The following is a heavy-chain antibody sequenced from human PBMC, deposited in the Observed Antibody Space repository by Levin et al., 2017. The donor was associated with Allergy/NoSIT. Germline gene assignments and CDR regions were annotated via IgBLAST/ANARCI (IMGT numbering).Heavy chain of an antibody. CDR2: ISGSGGST. D-gene: IGHD3-10*01. V-gene: IGHV3-23*01. CDR3: AKEVSYGSGSYTAFDI. CDR1: GFTFSSYA. J-gene: IGHJ3*02. Sequence: GESLKISCAASGFTFSSYAMSWVRQAPGKGLEWVSAISGSGGSTYYADSVKGRFTISRDNSKNTLYLQMNSLRAEDTAVYYCAKEVSYGSGSYTAFDIWGQGTMVTVSS.